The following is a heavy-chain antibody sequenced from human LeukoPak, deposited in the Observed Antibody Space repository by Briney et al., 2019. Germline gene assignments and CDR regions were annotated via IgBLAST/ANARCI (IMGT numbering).Heavy chain of an antibody. CDR1: GFTFSSYG. D-gene: IGHD6-13*01. J-gene: IGHJ6*02. CDR2: ISYAGSNK. Sequence: GGSLRLSCAASGFTFSSYGMHWVRQAPGKGLEWVAVISYAGSNKYYADSVKGRFTISRDNSNNTLYLQMNSPRAEDTAVYFCAKEYSSSWPYGMDVWGQGTTVTVSS. CDR3: AKEYSSSWPYGMDV. V-gene: IGHV3-30*18.